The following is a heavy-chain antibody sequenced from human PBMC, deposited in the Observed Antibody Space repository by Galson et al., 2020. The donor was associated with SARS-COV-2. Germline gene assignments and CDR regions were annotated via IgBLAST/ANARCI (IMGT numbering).Heavy chain of an antibody. CDR3: ARGHWGRDY. V-gene: IGHV3-7*04. D-gene: IGHD7-27*01. J-gene: IGHJ4*02. Sequence: GESLKISCVGSGFTFSIHWMSWVHQAPGKGLEWVADIKPDGSDKYYVDSVKGRCTIARDNAKNSVYLQMNSLRAEDTAMYYCARGHWGRDYWGQGTLVTVSS. CDR2: IKPDGSDK. CDR1: GFTFSIHW.